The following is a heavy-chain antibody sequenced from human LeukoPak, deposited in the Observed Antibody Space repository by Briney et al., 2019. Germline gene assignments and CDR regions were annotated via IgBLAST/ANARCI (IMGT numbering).Heavy chain of an antibody. Sequence: SETLSLTCTVSGGSISSGDYYWSWIRQPPGKGLEWIGYIYYSGSTYYNPSLKSRVTISVDTSKNQFSLKLSSVTAADTAVYYCARAPAERGYSGYDEPDRHLLYYFDYWGQGTLVTVSS. D-gene: IGHD5-12*01. CDR3: ARAPAERGYSGYDEPDRHLLYYFDY. J-gene: IGHJ4*02. CDR1: GGSISSGDYY. CDR2: IYYSGST. V-gene: IGHV4-30-4*01.